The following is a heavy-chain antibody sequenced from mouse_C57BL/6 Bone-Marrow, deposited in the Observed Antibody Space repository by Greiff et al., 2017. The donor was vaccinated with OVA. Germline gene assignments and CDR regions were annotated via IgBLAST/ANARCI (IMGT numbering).Heavy chain of an antibody. D-gene: IGHD4-1*02. CDR1: GYTFTSYW. V-gene: IGHV1-59*01. J-gene: IGHJ3*01. CDR3: AREGYPNWDVAY. CDR2: IDPSDSYT. Sequence: QVQLQQPGAELVRPGTSVKLSCKASGYTFTSYWMHWVKQRPGQGLEWIGVIDPSDSYTNYNQKFKGKATLNVDTSSSTAYMQLSTLTSVDSAVYYCAREGYPNWDVAYWGQGTLVTVSA.